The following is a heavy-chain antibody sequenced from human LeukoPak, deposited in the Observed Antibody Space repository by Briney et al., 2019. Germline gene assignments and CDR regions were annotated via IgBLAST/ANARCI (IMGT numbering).Heavy chain of an antibody. J-gene: IGHJ4*02. V-gene: IGHV3-53*01. CDR1: GFTVSSNY. CDR3: ARVSSIVGATNGMDY. CDR2: IYSGGST. Sequence: GGSLRLPCAASGFTVSSNYMSWVRQAPGKGLEWVSVIYSGGSTYYADSVKGRFTISRDNSKNTLYLQMNSLRAEDTAVYYCARVSSIVGATNGMDYWGQGTLVTVSS. D-gene: IGHD1-26*01.